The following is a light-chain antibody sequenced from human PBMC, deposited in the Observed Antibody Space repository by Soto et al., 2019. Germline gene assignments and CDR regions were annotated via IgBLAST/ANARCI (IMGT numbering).Light chain of an antibody. CDR2: AAS. V-gene: IGKV1-27*01. CDR1: QDISNF. CDR3: QKYNSALVT. J-gene: IGKJ4*01. Sequence: DIPMTQSPSSLSASVGDRVTISCRASQDISNFLAWYQHKPGEVPKVLIYAASTLQSGVPSRFSGSGSGTDFTLTISSLQPEDVATYYCQKYNSALVTFGGGTKVEIK.